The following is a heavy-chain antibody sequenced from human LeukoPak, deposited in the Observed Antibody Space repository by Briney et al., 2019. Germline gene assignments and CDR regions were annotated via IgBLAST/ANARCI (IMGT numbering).Heavy chain of an antibody. V-gene: IGHV1-69*05. CDR3: ARGPGGQMATTPLDY. D-gene: IGHD5-24*01. CDR1: GGTFSSYA. J-gene: IGHJ4*02. CDR2: IIPIFGTA. Sequence: SVKVSCKASGGTFSSYAISWVRQAPGQGLEWMGRIIPIFGTANYAQKFQGRVTITTDESTSTAYMELSSLRSEDTAVYYCARGPGGQMATTPLDYWGQGTLITVSS.